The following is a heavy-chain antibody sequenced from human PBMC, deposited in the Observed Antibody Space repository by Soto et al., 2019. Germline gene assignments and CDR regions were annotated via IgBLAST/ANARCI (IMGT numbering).Heavy chain of an antibody. D-gene: IGHD3-3*01. CDR1: GFSLPTSGVG. V-gene: IGHV2-5*02. CDR2: IYWDDDK. Sequence: QITLNESGPTQVKPRQTLTLTCTFSGFSLPTSGVGVGWIRQSPGKAPEWLALIYWDDDKRYSPSLKSRLTIPKDTSKNQVVLTMADLDPADTATYYCAHRVLRTVFGLVTTTAIYFDFWGQGTPVAVSS. J-gene: IGHJ4*02. CDR3: AHRVLRTVFGLVTTTAIYFDF.